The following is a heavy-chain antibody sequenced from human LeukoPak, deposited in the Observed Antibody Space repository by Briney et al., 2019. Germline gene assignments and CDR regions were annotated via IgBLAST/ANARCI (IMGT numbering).Heavy chain of an antibody. CDR3: AKGRGIVVMVAALFDY. CDR1: GFTFSSYA. CDR2: ISGSGGST. V-gene: IGHV3-23*01. D-gene: IGHD2-15*01. Sequence: PGGSLRLSCAASGFTFSSYAMSWVRQAPGKGLEWVSAISGSGGSTYYADSVKGRFTISRDNSKNTLYLQMNSLRAEDTAVYYCAKGRGIVVMVAALFDYWGQGTLVTVSS. J-gene: IGHJ4*02.